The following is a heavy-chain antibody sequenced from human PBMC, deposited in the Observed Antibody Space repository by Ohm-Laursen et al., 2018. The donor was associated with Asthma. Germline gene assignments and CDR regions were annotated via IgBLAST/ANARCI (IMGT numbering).Heavy chain of an antibody. CDR3: AYLPAYYYDSSGYPHDY. J-gene: IGHJ4*02. CDR2: INAGNGNT. V-gene: IGHV1-3*01. D-gene: IGHD3-22*01. Sequence: VSVKVSCKASGYTFTSYAMHWVRQAPGQRLEWMGWINAGNGNTKYSQKFQGRVTITADESTSTAYMELSSLRSEDTAVYYCAYLPAYYYDSSGYPHDYWGQGTLVTVSS. CDR1: GYTFTSYA.